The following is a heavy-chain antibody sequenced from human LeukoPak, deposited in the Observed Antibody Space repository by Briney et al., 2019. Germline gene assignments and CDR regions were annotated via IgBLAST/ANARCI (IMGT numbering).Heavy chain of an antibody. V-gene: IGHV4-39*07. J-gene: IGHJ4*02. CDR2: IYYTGTT. D-gene: IGHD6-13*01. Sequence: SETPSLTCTVSAGSISSSSYYWAWIRQSPGRGLEWIGSIYYTGTTFDNPSLKSRVTLSVDTSKNQFSLRLTSVTAADTAFYYCAREEYSSDWYGHDSWGQGTLVTVSS. CDR3: AREEYSSDWYGHDS. CDR1: AGSISSSSYY.